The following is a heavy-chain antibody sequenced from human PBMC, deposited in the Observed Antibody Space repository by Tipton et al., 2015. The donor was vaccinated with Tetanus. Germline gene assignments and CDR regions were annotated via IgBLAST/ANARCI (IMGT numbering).Heavy chain of an antibody. CDR3: ARLTSSTTYYYGMDV. J-gene: IGHJ6*02. V-gene: IGHV4-4*07. D-gene: IGHD2-2*01. CDR1: GGSISSYY. CDR2: IYTSGST. Sequence: TLSLTCTVSGGSISSYYWSWIRQPAGKGLEWIGRIYTSGSTNYNPSHKSRVPMSVDTSKNQFSLKLSSVTAADTAVYYCARLTSSTTYYYGMDVWGQGTTVTVSS.